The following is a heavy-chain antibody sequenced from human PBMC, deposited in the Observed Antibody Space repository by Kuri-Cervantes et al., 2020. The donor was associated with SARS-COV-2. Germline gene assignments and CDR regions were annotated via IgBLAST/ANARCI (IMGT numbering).Heavy chain of an antibody. CDR3: ARSLLSAWLVMSAFDM. CDR1: GFTFNTYS. Sequence: GESLKISCAASGFTFNTYSMDWVRQAPGKGLEWLAYISKGSDSIYYADSVRGRFTISRDNGQKSLFLQMNSLRADDTAVYYCARSLLSAWLVMSAFDMWGQGTMVTVSS. V-gene: IGHV3-48*01. CDR2: ISKGSDSI. D-gene: IGHD6-19*01. J-gene: IGHJ3*02.